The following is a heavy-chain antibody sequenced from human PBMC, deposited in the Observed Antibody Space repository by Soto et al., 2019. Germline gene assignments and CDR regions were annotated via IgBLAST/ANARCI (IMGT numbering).Heavy chain of an antibody. J-gene: IGHJ4*02. CDR2: FDPEDGET. CDR1: GYTLTELS. D-gene: IGHD3-10*01. Sequence: GASVKVSCKVSGYTLTELSMHWVRQAPGKGLEWMGGFDPEDGETTSAQKFQGRVTMTEDTSTDTAYMELSSLRSEDTAVYYCASMVRGIIGYYFDYWGQGTLVTVSS. CDR3: ASMVRGIIGYYFDY. V-gene: IGHV1-24*01.